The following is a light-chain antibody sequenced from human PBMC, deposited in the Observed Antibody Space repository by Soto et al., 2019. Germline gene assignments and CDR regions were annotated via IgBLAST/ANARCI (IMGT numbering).Light chain of an antibody. V-gene: IGKV1-9*01. CDR3: QQLNSYPRT. J-gene: IGKJ4*01. Sequence: DIQLTQSPSFLSASIGDRVTITCRASQVISSFLAWYQQKPGEAPKLLIYAASTLQSGVPSRFSGGGSGTEFTLTISSLQPEDFATYYCQQLNSYPRTFGGGTKVDIK. CDR1: QVISSF. CDR2: AAS.